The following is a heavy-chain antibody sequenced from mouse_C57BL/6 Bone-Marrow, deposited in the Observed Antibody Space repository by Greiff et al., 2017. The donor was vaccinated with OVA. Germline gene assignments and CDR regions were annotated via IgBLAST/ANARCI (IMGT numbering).Heavy chain of an antibody. D-gene: IGHD1-1*01. CDR1: GYTFTSYW. CDR3: ASEVVGRDIDY. Sequence: QVQLQQPGAELVKPGASVKLSCKASGYTFTSYWMHWVKQRPGPGLEWIGMIDPNSGGTKYNEKFKSKATLTVDKPSSTANMQLSSLTSEDSAGYYGASEVVGRDIDYWGQGTTLTVSS. CDR2: IDPNSGGT. J-gene: IGHJ2*01. V-gene: IGHV1-62-3*01.